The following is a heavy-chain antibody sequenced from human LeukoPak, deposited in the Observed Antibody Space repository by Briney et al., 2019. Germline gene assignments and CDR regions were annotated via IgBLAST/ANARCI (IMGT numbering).Heavy chain of an antibody. CDR1: GDSVSSNSAA. J-gene: IGHJ4*02. Sequence: SQTLSLTCAISGDSVSSNSAAWNWIRQSPSRGLEWLGRTYYRSKWYNDYAVSVKSRITINPDTSKNQFSLKLSSVTAADTSVYYCARHYYESSGYSRGFSYWGQGTLVTVSS. D-gene: IGHD3-22*01. CDR2: TYYRSKWYN. V-gene: IGHV6-1*01. CDR3: ARHYYESSGYSRGFSY.